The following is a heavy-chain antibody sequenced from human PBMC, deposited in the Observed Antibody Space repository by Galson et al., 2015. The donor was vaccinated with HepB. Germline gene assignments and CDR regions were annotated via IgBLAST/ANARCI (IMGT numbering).Heavy chain of an antibody. CDR2: IIPILGIA. J-gene: IGHJ6*02. Sequence: SVKVSCKASGSTFSSYTISWVRQAPGQGLEWMGGIIPILGIANYAQKFQGRVTITADKSTSTAYMELSSLRSEDTAVYYCARYDSSGYYYYYGMDVWGQGTTVTVSS. D-gene: IGHD3-22*01. CDR3: ARYDSSGYYYYYGMDV. V-gene: IGHV1-69*10. CDR1: GSTFSSYT.